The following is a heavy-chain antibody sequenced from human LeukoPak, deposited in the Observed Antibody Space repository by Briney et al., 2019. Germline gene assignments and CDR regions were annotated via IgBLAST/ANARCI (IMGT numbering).Heavy chain of an antibody. CDR2: ISSSSSYI. Sequence: GGSLRLSCAASGFTFSNAWMSWVRQAPGKGLEWVSSISSSSSYIYYADSVKGRFTISRDNAKNSLYLQMNSLRAEDTAVYYCARVLHFLGGQGTLVTVSS. D-gene: IGHD3/OR15-3a*01. V-gene: IGHV3-21*01. CDR1: GFTFSNAW. CDR3: ARVLHFL. J-gene: IGHJ4*02.